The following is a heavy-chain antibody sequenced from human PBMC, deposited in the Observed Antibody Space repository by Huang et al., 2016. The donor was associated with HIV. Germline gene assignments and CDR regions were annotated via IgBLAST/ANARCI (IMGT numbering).Heavy chain of an antibody. CDR1: GGSIISSGYS. J-gene: IGHJ3*02. CDR2: IYQSGTA. CDR3: ARDLYSSGWHAFDT. D-gene: IGHD6-19*01. Sequence: QLQLQESGSRLVRPSETLSLTCAVSGGSIISSGYSWSWIRQPPGKGLEWIGYIYQSGTASYNPSLKSRVTMSVDTSKDRFSRKLTSVTAADTAVYYCARDLYSSGWHAFDTWGQGTMVTVSS. V-gene: IGHV4-30-2*01.